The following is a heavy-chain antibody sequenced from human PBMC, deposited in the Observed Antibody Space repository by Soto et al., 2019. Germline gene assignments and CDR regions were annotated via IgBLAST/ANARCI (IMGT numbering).Heavy chain of an antibody. Sequence: SLRLSCAASGFTLDDYAMHWVRQAPGKGLEWVSGISWNSGSIGYADSVKGRFTISRDNAKNSLYLQMNSLRAEDTALYYCAKEIRPAAIESLIDYWGQGTLVTVSS. D-gene: IGHD2-2*01. CDR3: AKEIRPAAIESLIDY. CDR2: ISWNSGSI. CDR1: GFTLDDYA. V-gene: IGHV3-9*01. J-gene: IGHJ4*02.